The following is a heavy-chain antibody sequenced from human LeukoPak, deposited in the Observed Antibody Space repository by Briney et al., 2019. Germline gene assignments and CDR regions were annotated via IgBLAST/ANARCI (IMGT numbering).Heavy chain of an antibody. Sequence: GGSLRLSCAASGFTFSSYAMNWVRQAPGKGLDWVSAISGSGGSTYYADSVKGRFTISRDNSKNTLYLQMNSLRAEDTAVYYCAKDGEYSSPSYAFDIWGQGTMVTVSS. D-gene: IGHD6-6*01. CDR2: ISGSGGST. CDR1: GFTFSSYA. CDR3: AKDGEYSSPSYAFDI. V-gene: IGHV3-23*01. J-gene: IGHJ3*02.